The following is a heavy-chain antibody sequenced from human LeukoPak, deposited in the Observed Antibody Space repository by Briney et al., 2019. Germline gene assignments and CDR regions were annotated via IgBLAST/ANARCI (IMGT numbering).Heavy chain of an antibody. J-gene: IGHJ4*02. CDR3: ARHNYGSGSYGY. Sequence: GESLKISCQGSGYSFTSYWIGWVRQLPGKGLEWMGIIYPDDSNTRYSPSFQGQVTISADKSISTAYLQWSSLNASDTALYYCARHNYGSGSYGYWGQGTLVTVSS. V-gene: IGHV5-51*01. CDR1: GYSFTSYW. CDR2: IYPDDSNT. D-gene: IGHD3-10*01.